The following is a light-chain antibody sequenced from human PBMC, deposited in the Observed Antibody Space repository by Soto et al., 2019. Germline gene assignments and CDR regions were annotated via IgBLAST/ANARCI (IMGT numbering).Light chain of an antibody. CDR2: DAS. CDR3: QQFISYSLISS. Sequence: AIQLTQSPSSLSASVGDRVTITCRASQGISSALAWYQQKPGKAPKLLIYDASSLESGVPSRFSGSGSGKNFTLTISSLQPADFATYCCQQFISYSLISSFGPGTKVDIK. V-gene: IGKV1-13*02. CDR1: QGISSA. J-gene: IGKJ3*01.